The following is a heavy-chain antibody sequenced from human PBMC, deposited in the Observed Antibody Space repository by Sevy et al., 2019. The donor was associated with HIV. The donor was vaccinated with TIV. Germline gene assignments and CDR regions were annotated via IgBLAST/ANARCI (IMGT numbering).Heavy chain of an antibody. Sequence: GGSLRLSCAASGFTFSSYVMHWVRQAPGKGLEWVAVISYDGSNKYYADSVKGRFTISRDNSKNTLYLQMNSLRAEDTAVYYCARDESRILHGGRPRKGSGMDVWGQGTTVTVSS. CDR2: ISYDGSNK. D-gene: IGHD2-15*01. CDR3: ARDESRILHGGRPRKGSGMDV. V-gene: IGHV3-30-3*01. CDR1: GFTFSSYV. J-gene: IGHJ6*02.